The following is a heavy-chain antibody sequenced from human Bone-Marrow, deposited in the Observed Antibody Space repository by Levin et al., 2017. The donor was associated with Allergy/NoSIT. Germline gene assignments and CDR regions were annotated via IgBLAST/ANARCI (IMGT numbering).Heavy chain of an antibody. Sequence: PGGSLRLSCAASGFTFDDYAMHWVRQAPGKGLEWVSGISWNSGSIGYADSVKGRFTISRDNAKNSLYLQMNSLRAEDTALYYCAKDMQRAGGVVIMRIDYWGQGTLVTVSS. CDR2: ISWNSGSI. D-gene: IGHD3-3*01. CDR3: AKDMQRAGGVVIMRIDY. J-gene: IGHJ4*02. CDR1: GFTFDDYA. V-gene: IGHV3-9*01.